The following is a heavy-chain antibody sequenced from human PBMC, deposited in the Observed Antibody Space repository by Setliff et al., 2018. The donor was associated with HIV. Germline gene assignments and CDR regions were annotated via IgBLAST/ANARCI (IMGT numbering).Heavy chain of an antibody. J-gene: IGHJ4*02. Sequence: PSETLSLTCAVYGGPSTDHYWNWIRQSPGMGLEWIAEIHHTGYINYNPSLRSRVSVSRDMSSNQFPLRLSSVTAADAAVYYCAAFFVTPMTTQDFWGQGTLVTVSS. CDR1: GGPSTDHY. V-gene: IGHV4-34*01. CDR3: AAFFVTPMTTQDF. CDR2: IHHTGYI. D-gene: IGHD4-4*01.